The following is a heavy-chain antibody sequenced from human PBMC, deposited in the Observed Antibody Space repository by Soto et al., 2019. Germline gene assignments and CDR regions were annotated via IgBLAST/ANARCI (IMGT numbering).Heavy chain of an antibody. Sequence: EVQLVESGGGLVQPGRSLRLSCVASGFTFDDYAMHWVRQAPGKGLEWVSGISWNSGSIGYADSVKGRFTISRDNAKNSLYLQMNSLRAEDTALYYCAKGRLYSSSSGFDYWGQGTLVTVSS. J-gene: IGHJ4*02. CDR1: GFTFDDYA. CDR2: ISWNSGSI. V-gene: IGHV3-9*01. CDR3: AKGRLYSSSSGFDY. D-gene: IGHD6-6*01.